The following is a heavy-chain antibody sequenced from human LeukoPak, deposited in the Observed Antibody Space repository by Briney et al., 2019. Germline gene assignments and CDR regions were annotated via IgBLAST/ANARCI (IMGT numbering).Heavy chain of an antibody. CDR2: IKSHGRGT. CDR1: GHIFRDSW. Sequence: PGGSLRLSCAASAAYGHIFRDSWMHWVRQAPGKGLVWVSLIKSHGRGTIYAGSVKGRFTIYRDSAKNTLYLRMDSLRAEDTAVYFCATDWLDAFNSWGQGTLVTVSS. J-gene: IGHJ4*02. D-gene: IGHD3-22*01. CDR3: ATDWLDAFNS. V-gene: IGHV3-74*01.